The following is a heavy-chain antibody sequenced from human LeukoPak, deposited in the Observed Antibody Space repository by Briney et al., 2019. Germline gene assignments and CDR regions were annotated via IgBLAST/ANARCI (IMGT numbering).Heavy chain of an antibody. Sequence: MXWXRXAPXKGLEWVSSISSSSSYIYYADSVKGPFTISRDNAKNSLYLQMNSLRAEDTAVYYCARDNTAMAPDYWGQGTLVTVSS. D-gene: IGHD5-18*01. CDR3: ARDNTAMAPDY. CDR2: ISSSSSYI. V-gene: IGHV3-21*01. J-gene: IGHJ4*02.